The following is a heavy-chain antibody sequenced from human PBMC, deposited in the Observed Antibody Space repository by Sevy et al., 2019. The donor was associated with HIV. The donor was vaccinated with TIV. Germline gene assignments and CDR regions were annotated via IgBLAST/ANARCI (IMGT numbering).Heavy chain of an antibody. CDR3: AKDFTGYNGMDV. V-gene: IGHV3-30*18. CDR2: ISYHGRDK. D-gene: IGHD3-9*01. Sequence: GGSLRLSCVVSGITFSTSGMNWVRQAPGMGLEWVAVISYHGRDKFYADSVKGRSTISRDNSKNILYLQMVSLRAEDTAVYYCAKDFTGYNGMDVWGQRTMVTVSS. CDR1: GITFSTSG. J-gene: IGHJ6*02.